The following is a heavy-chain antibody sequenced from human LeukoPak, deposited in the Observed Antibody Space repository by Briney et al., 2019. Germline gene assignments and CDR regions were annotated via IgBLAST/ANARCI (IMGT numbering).Heavy chain of an antibody. CDR2: IYYSGST. J-gene: IGHJ4*02. CDR3: ARRSGTEERGYFDY. CDR1: VGSISSGGYY. D-gene: IGHD1-1*01. Sequence: SETLSLTCTVSVGSISSGGYYWSWIRQHPGKSLEWIGYIYYSGSTYYNPSLKSRVTISVDTSKNQFSLKLSSVTAADTAVYYCARRSGTEERGYFDYWGQGTLVTVSS. V-gene: IGHV4-31*03.